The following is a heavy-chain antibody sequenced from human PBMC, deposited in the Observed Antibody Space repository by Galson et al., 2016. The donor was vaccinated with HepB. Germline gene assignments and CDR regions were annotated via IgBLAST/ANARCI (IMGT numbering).Heavy chain of an antibody. CDR2: IKSKTDGGTT. CDR1: GFTFSNAW. Sequence: SLRLSCAASGFTFSNAWMSWVRQAPGKGLEWVGRIKSKTDGGTTDYSAPVNGGFTISRDDSKNMLYLQLNSLKTEDTAVYYCTTSGCSYGRFGYWGQGALVTVSS. V-gene: IGHV3-15*01. CDR3: TTSGCSYGRFGY. J-gene: IGHJ4*02. D-gene: IGHD5-12*01.